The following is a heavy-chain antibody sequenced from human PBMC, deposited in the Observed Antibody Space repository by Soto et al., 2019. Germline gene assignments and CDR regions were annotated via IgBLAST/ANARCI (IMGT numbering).Heavy chain of an antibody. CDR3: TYSSSFTYYFDY. V-gene: IGHV3-23*01. D-gene: IGHD6-13*01. CDR1: GITFSSYA. CDR2: ISGGGTST. Sequence: GGSLRLSCEASGITFSSYAMSWVRQAPGKGLEWVSTISGGGTSTYYADSVKGRFTVSRDNSKNTLYLQMDTLRAEDTAVYYCTYSSSFTYYFDYWGQGTLVTVSS. J-gene: IGHJ4*02.